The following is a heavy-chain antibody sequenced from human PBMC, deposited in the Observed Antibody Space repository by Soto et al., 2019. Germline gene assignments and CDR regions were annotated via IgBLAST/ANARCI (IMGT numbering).Heavy chain of an antibody. CDR1: GVIFNTFA. CDR2: IIGSGGST. Sequence: PEGSLRVYSAASGVIFNTFAMSLVRQAPGKGLEWVSFIIGSGGSTSYADSVRGRFTISRDSSENTLYLQMDSLRLEDTAIYYCAKLRYYDYRNGENWFGPWGQGTLVPVTS. D-gene: IGHD3-3*01. V-gene: IGHV3-23*01. J-gene: IGHJ5*02. CDR3: AKLRYYDYRNGENWFGP.